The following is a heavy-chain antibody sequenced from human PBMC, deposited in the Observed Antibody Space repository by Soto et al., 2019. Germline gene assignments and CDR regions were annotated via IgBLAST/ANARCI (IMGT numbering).Heavy chain of an antibody. D-gene: IGHD6-19*01. J-gene: IGHJ6*02. Sequence: SETLSLTCAVYGGSFSGYYWRWIRQPPGKGLEWIGEINHSGSTNYNPSLKSRVTISVDTSKNQFSLKLSSVTAADTAVYYCARGSKQWLVTYRKNYYYGMDVWGQGTTVTVSS. CDR2: INHSGST. V-gene: IGHV4-34*01. CDR1: GGSFSGYY. CDR3: ARGSKQWLVTYRKNYYYGMDV.